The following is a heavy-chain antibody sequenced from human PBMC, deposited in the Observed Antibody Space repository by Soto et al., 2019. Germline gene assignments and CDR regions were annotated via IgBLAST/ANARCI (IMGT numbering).Heavy chain of an antibody. J-gene: IGHJ4*02. Sequence: QVQLVESGGGVVQPGRSLRLSCAASGFTFSSYAMHWVRQAPGKGLEWVAVISYDGSNKYYADSVKGRFTISRDNSKNTLYLQMNRLRAEDTAVYYCARDWRRGIAVAGTDYWGQGTLVTVSS. V-gene: IGHV3-30-3*01. CDR2: ISYDGSNK. CDR3: ARDWRRGIAVAGTDY. D-gene: IGHD6-19*01. CDR1: GFTFSSYA.